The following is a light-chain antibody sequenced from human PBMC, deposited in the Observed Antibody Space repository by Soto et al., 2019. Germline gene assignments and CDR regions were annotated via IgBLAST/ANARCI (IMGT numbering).Light chain of an antibody. CDR3: CSYAGSYTLYV. V-gene: IGLV1-44*01. CDR1: SSNIGSNN. J-gene: IGLJ1*01. CDR2: SNN. Sequence: QSVLTQPPSASGTPGQRVTISCSGSSSNIGSNNVNWYQQLPGTAPTLLIYSNNQRPSGVPDRFSGSKSGTSSSLDVNGLQSEDEAHYYCCSYAGSYTLYVFGTGTKLTVL.